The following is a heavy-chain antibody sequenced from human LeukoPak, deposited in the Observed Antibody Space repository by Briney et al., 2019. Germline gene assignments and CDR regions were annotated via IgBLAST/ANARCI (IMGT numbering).Heavy chain of an antibody. D-gene: IGHD2-2*01. CDR2: TYYRSTWYN. CDR1: GDSVSSNSGT. V-gene: IGHV6-1*01. Sequence: SPTLSLTFAISGDSVSSNSGTWNWVRQCPSPGLGWLGRTYYRSTWYNDYAVSVRGRITVNPDTSKNQFSLHLTSVTPEDTAVYYCARRLTQYDCFDPWGQGILVTVSS. CDR3: ARRLTQYDCFDP. J-gene: IGHJ5*02.